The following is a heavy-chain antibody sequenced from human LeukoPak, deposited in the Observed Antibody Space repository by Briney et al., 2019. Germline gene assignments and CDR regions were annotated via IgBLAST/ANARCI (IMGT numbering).Heavy chain of an antibody. CDR2: IRYDGSNK. CDR1: GFTFSSYG. J-gene: IGHJ4*02. D-gene: IGHD3-22*01. V-gene: IGHV3-30*02. CDR3: ARAGSYYYDSSGYLYY. Sequence: GGSLRLSCAASGFTFSSYGMHWVRQAPGKGLEWVAFIRYDGSNKYYADSVKGRFTISRDNSKNTLYLQMNSLRAEDTAVYYCARAGSYYYDSSGYLYYWGQGTLVTVSS.